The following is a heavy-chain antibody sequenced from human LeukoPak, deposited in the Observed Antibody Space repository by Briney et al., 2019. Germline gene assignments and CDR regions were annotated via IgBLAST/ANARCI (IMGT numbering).Heavy chain of an antibody. Sequence: GGSLRLSCTVSGFTFRDYAINWVRQAPGKGLEWVSAISGSGGSTYYADSVKGRFTISRDNSKNTLYLQMNSLRAEDTAVYYCAKETTMTPWASDYWGQGTLVTVSS. CDR1: GFTFRDYA. D-gene: IGHD3-22*01. CDR2: ISGSGGST. V-gene: IGHV3-23*01. CDR3: AKETTMTPWASDY. J-gene: IGHJ4*02.